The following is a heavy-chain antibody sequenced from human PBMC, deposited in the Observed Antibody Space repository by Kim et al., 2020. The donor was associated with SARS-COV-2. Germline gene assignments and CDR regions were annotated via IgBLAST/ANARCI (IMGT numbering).Heavy chain of an antibody. J-gene: IGHJ4*02. Sequence: GSVKGRFTISRDNSKNTLYLQMNSLRAEDTAVYYCAKDQTEWELLPYFDYWGQGTLVTVSS. V-gene: IGHV3-23*01. D-gene: IGHD1-26*01. CDR3: AKDQTEWELLPYFDY.